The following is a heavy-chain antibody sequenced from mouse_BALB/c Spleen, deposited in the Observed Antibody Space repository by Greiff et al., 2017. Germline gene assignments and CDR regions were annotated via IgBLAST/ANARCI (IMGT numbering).Heavy chain of an antibody. CDR1: GYTFTSYW. Sequence: LQQPGSELVRPGASVKLSCKASGYTFTSYWMHWVKQRPGQGLEWIGNIYPGSGSTNYDEKFKSKATLTVDTSSSTAYMQLSSLTSEDSAVYYCTRSITGFAYWGQGTLVTVSA. CDR3: TRSITGFAY. CDR2: IYPGSGST. J-gene: IGHJ3*01. V-gene: IGHV1S22*01. D-gene: IGHD1-3*01.